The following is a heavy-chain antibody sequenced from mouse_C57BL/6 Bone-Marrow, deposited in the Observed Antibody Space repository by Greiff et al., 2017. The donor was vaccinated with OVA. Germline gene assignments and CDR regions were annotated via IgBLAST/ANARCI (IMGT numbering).Heavy chain of an antibody. CDR2: ISSGGSYT. J-gene: IGHJ3*01. D-gene: IGHD6-1*01. Sequence: EVKVVESGGDLVKPGGSLKLSCAASGFTFSSYGMSWVRQTPDKRLEWVATISSGGSYTYYPDSVKGRFTISRDNAKNTLYLQMSSLKSEDTAMYYCARGSAPWFAYWGQGTLVTVSA. V-gene: IGHV5-6*02. CDR1: GFTFSSYG. CDR3: ARGSAPWFAY.